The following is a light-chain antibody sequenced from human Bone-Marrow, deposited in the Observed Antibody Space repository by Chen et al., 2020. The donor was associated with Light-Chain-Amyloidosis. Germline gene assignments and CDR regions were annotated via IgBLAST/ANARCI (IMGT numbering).Light chain of an antibody. Sequence: QSVLTQPPSASGTPGQRVTISCSGSSSNIGSNYVYWYQQLPGPAPKLLIYKNNQRPSGVPARFSGSKSGTSASLAISGLRSEDEADYYCAAWDDSLSGVVFGGGTKLTVL. J-gene: IGLJ2*01. V-gene: IGLV1-47*01. CDR2: KNN. CDR3: AAWDDSLSGVV. CDR1: SSNIGSNY.